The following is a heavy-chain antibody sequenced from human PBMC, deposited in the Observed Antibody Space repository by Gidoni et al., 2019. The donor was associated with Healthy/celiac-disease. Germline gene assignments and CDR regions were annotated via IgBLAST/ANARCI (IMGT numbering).Heavy chain of an antibody. D-gene: IGHD3-16*02. V-gene: IGHV4-34*01. CDR1: VGSFVGYY. J-gene: IGHJ6*02. CDR3: ARGRSRRLGELSLYGMDV. Sequence: QVQLQQWGAGLLKPSETLSLTCAVYVGSFVGYYWSWIRQPPGQGLEWIGEINHSGSTNYNPSLKSRVTISVDTSKNQFTLKLSSVTAADTAVYYCARGRSRRLGELSLYGMDVWGQGTTVTVSS. CDR2: INHSGST.